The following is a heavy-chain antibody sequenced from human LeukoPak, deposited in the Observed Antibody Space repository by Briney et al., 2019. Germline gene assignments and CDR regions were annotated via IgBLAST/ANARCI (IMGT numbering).Heavy chain of an antibody. V-gene: IGHV4-34*01. CDR1: GGSFSGYY. J-gene: IGHJ4*02. Sequence: TSETLSLTCAVYGGSFSGYYWSWIRQPPGKGLEWIGEINHSGSTNYNPSLKSRVTISVDTPKNQFSLKLSSVTAAGTAVYYCARGRGYYYDSSGYKYFDYWGQGTLVTVSS. CDR3: ARGRGYYYDSSGYKYFDY. D-gene: IGHD3-22*01. CDR2: INHSGST.